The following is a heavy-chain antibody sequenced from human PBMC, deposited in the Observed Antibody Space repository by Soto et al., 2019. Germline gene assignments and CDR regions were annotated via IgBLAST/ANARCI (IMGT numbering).Heavy chain of an antibody. V-gene: IGHV4-34*01. J-gene: IGHJ5*02. Sequence: QVQLQQWGAGLLKPSETLSLTCAVSGGSFSGYYWSWIRQPPGKGLEWIGEINHSGSTNYNPSLKSRVTISVDTSKNQFSLELGSVTAADTAGYYCGRGRLLVWRGWFDPWGQGTLVTVSS. CDR2: INHSGST. D-gene: IGHD1-1*01. CDR3: GRGRLLVWRGWFDP. CDR1: GGSFSGYY.